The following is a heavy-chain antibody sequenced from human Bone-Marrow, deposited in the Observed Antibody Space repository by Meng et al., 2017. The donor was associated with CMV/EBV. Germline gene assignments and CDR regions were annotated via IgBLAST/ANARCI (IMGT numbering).Heavy chain of an antibody. CDR3: ARVAEPQKSASYDFWSGYWFDP. J-gene: IGHJ5*02. CDR2: INPNSGGT. Sequence: ASVKVSCKASGYTFTGYYMHWVRQAPGQGLEWMGWINPNSGGTNYAQKFQGRVTMTRDTSISTAYMELSRLGSDDTAVYYCARVAEPQKSASYDFWSGYWFDPWGQGTLVTVSS. D-gene: IGHD3-3*01. CDR1: GYTFTGYY. V-gene: IGHV1-2*02.